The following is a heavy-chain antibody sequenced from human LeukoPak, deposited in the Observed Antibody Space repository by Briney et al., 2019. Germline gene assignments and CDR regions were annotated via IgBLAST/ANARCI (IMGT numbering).Heavy chain of an antibody. J-gene: IGHJ4*02. CDR2: IYYSGST. V-gene: IGHV4-39*01. CDR1: GGSISSSTYY. CDR3: ASGSWFGELLGGSFDY. D-gene: IGHD3-10*01. Sequence: SETLSLTCTVSGGSISSSTYYWGWIRQPPGKGLEWIGSIYYSGSTYYNPSLKSRVTISIDTSKNQFSLKVSSVTAADTAVYYCASGSWFGELLGGSFDYWGQGTLVTVSS.